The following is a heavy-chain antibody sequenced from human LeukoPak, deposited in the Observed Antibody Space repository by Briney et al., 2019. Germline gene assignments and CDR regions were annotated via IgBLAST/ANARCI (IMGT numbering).Heavy chain of an antibody. CDR2: ISYDGSNK. V-gene: IGHV3-30*18. CDR1: GFTFSSYG. Sequence: GGSLRLSCAASGFTFSSYGVHWVRQAPGKGLEWVAVISYDGSNKYYADSVKGRFTISRDNSKNTLYLQMNSLRAEDTAVYYCAKESGPYYFDYWGQGTLVTVSS. CDR3: AKESGPYYFDY. J-gene: IGHJ4*02. D-gene: IGHD1-26*01.